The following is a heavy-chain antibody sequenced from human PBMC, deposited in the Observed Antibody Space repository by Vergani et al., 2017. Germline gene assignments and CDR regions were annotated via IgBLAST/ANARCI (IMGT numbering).Heavy chain of an antibody. V-gene: IGHV4-59*12. CDR2: IYYSGST. D-gene: IGHD6-19*01. J-gene: IGHJ6*02. CDR1: GGSISSYY. Sequence: QVQLQESGPGLVKPSETLSLTCTVSGGSISSYYWSWIRQPPGKGLEWIGYIYYSGSTNYNPSLKSRVTISVDTSKNQFSLKLSSVTAADTAVYYCARGRQWLVSYYYGMDVWGQGTTVTVSS. CDR3: ARGRQWLVSYYYGMDV.